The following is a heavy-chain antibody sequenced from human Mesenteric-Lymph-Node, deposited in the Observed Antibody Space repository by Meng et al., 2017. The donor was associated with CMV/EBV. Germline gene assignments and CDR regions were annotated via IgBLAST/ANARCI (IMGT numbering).Heavy chain of an antibody. CDR3: ARDHIYAFDN. D-gene: IGHD2-2*02. J-gene: IGHJ4*02. Sequence: GESLKISCTVSGFTFSNVWMSWVRQAPGKGLEWVSYIRGGGSPIYYADSVKGRFTISRDNAHNSLYLQMNSLRAEDTAVYYCARDHIYAFDNWGQGTLVTVSS. V-gene: IGHV3-11*04. CDR1: GFTFSNVW. CDR2: IRGGGSPI.